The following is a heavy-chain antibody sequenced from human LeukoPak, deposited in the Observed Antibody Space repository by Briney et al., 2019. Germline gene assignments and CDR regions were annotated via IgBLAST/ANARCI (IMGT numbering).Heavy chain of an antibody. V-gene: IGHV1-69*04. J-gene: IGHJ6*02. CDR3: ARENGRVYYYYGMDV. CDR2: IIPILGIA. CDR1: GGTFSSYA. D-gene: IGHD2-8*01. Sequence: ASVKVSCKASGGTFSSYAISWVRQAPGQGLEWMGRIIPILGIANYAQKFQGRVTITADKSTSTAYMELSSLRSEDTAVYYCARENGRVYYYYGMDVWGQGTTVTVSS.